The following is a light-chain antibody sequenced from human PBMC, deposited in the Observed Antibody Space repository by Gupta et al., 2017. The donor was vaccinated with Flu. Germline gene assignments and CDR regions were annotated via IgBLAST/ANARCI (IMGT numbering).Light chain of an antibody. CDR3: KVCDSSDWVV. CDR2: KDS. J-gene: IGLJ2*01. CDR1: KSRNKR. Sequence: LGNTARIASSGNKSRNKRVPWYQQKPGQAPELMLYKDSYRPSEIPERFSGSKSGSTATLTISRAQGGDEADYYCKVCDSSDWVVFGGRTKVTVL. V-gene: IGLV3-9*01.